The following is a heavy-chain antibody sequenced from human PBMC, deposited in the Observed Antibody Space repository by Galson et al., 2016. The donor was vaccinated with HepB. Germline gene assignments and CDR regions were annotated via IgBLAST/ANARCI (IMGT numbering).Heavy chain of an antibody. V-gene: IGHV1-69*13. CDR3: ARLHGSGI. D-gene: IGHD3-10*01. J-gene: IGHJ4*02. CDR1: GDTFSSYT. CDR2: IMPLFRTA. Sequence: SVKVSCKASGDTFSSYTLSWVRQAPGQGLEWMGGIMPLFRTANYAQKFQGRVTFTADESTTTAYMQLTSQRSEDTAVYYCARLHGSGIWGQGPLVTISS.